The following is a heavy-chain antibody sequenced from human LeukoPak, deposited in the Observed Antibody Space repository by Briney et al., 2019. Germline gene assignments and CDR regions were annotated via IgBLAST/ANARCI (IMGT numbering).Heavy chain of an antibody. J-gene: IGHJ4*02. Sequence: PSETLSLTCTVSGGSISSYSWSWIRQPPGKGLEWIGYILYSGSTNYNPSLKSRVTISLDTSKNQFSLNLNSVTAADTAVYYCARAGVIRGSALDLDYWGQGTLVTVSS. CDR2: ILYSGST. CDR3: ARAGVIRGSALDLDY. V-gene: IGHV4-59*01. D-gene: IGHD3-16*02. CDR1: GGSISSYS.